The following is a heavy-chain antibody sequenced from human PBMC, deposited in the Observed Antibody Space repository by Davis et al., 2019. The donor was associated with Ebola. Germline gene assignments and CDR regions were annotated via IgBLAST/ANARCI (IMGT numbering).Heavy chain of an antibody. CDR2: ITSSGGST. J-gene: IGHJ4*02. CDR1: GFTFSSYA. D-gene: IGHD2-2*01. CDR3: ARAGGRYCSSTSCYWVY. Sequence: GGSLRFSCAASGFTFSSYAMSWVRQAPGKGLEWVSTITSSGGSTYYADSVKGRFSVSRDSSRRTLSLQMNSLRAEDTAVYYCARAGGRYCSSTSCYWVYWGQGTLVTVSS. V-gene: IGHV3-23*01.